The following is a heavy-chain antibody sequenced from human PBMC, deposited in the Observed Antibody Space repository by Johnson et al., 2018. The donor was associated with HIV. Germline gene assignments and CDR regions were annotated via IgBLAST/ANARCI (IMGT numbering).Heavy chain of an antibody. CDR2: ISYDGSNK. CDR1: GFTFSSYA. J-gene: IGHJ3*02. V-gene: IGHV3-30*14. D-gene: IGHD5-24*01. CDR3: ARDHSRDEAFDI. Sequence: QMLLVESGGGVVQPGRSLRLSCAASGFTFSSYAMHWVRQAPGKGLEWVAVISYDGSNKYYADSVKGRFTISRDNSKNTLHLQMNSLRAEDTAVYYCARDHSRDEAFDIWGQGTMVTVSS.